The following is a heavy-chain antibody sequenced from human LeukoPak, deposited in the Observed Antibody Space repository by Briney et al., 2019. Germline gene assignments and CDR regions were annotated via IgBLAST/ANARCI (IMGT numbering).Heavy chain of an antibody. V-gene: IGHV4-34*01. CDR2: INHSGST. Sequence: SETLSLTCAVYGGSFSGYYWSWIRQPPGKGLEWIGEINHSGSTNYNPSLKSRVTISVDTSKNQFSLKLSSVTAADTAVYYCARRAFVSYYYDSSGYFTGYFDYWGQGTLVTVSS. J-gene: IGHJ4*02. CDR1: GGSFSGYY. D-gene: IGHD3-22*01. CDR3: ARRAFVSYYYDSSGYFTGYFDY.